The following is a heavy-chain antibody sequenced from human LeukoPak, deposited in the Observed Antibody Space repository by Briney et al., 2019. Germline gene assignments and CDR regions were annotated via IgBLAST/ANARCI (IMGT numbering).Heavy chain of an antibody. J-gene: IGHJ3*02. V-gene: IGHV4-59*06. D-gene: IGHD3-16*01. CDR1: GGSISSYY. CDR3: ALSHGGAFDI. Sequence: SETLSLTCTVSGGSISSYYWSWIRQPPGKGLEWIGYIYYSGSTYYNPSLKSRVTISVDTSKNQFSLKLSSATAADTAVYYCALSHGGAFDIWGQGTMVTVSS. CDR2: IYYSGST.